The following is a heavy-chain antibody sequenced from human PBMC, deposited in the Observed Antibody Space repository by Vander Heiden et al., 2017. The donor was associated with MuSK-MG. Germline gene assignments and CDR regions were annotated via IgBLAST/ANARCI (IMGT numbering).Heavy chain of an antibody. Sequence: EVQLLESGGVLVQPGGSLRLSCAASGFTFRSYAMSWVRQAPGKGLEWVSAISGSGGSTYYADSVKGRFTISRDNSKNTLYLQMNSLRAEDTAVYYCAKGAGGYSSSLVEDYWGQGTLVTVSS. V-gene: IGHV3-23*01. J-gene: IGHJ4*02. D-gene: IGHD5-18*01. CDR1: GFTFRSYA. CDR2: ISGSGGST. CDR3: AKGAGGYSSSLVEDY.